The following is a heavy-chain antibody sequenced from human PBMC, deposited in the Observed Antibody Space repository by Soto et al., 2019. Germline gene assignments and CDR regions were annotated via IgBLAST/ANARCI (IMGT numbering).Heavy chain of an antibody. CDR1: GGSISSGGYS. Sequence: SETLSLTCAVSGGSISSGGYSWSWIRQPPGKGLEWIGYIYHSGSTYYNPSLKSRVTISVDRSKNQFSLKLSSVTAADTAVYYCARAGTDDDFDYWGQGTLVTVSS. J-gene: IGHJ4*02. CDR3: ARAGTDDDFDY. CDR2: IYHSGST. D-gene: IGHD1-1*01. V-gene: IGHV4-30-2*01.